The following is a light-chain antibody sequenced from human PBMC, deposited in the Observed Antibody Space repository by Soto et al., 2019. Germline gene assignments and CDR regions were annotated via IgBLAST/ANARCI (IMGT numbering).Light chain of an antibody. J-gene: IGKJ3*01. V-gene: IGKV3-20*01. Sequence: EIVLTQSPGTLSLSPGDSATLSCRASQSVSSTFLAWYQHKPGRPPRLLIHGASSRATGIPDRSTGSGSGTDFTLTISRLEPEDFAVYYCQQYGSSPIFSFGPGTRVDI. CDR3: QQYGSSPIFS. CDR2: GAS. CDR1: QSVSSTF.